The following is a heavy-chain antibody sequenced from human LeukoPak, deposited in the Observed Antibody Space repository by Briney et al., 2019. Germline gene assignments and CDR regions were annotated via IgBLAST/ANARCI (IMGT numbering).Heavy chain of an antibody. D-gene: IGHD4-11*01. CDR1: GGSISSSSYH. V-gene: IGHV4-39*01. Sequence: KPSETLSLTCTVSGGSISSSSYHWGWIRQPPGKGLEWIGSVYYSGSTYYNPSLKSRVTISVDMSKNQFSLKLSSVTAADTAVYYCARHGMYTNYREGVPFYFDYWGQGTLVTVSS. CDR2: VYYSGST. J-gene: IGHJ4*02. CDR3: ARHGMYTNYREGVPFYFDY.